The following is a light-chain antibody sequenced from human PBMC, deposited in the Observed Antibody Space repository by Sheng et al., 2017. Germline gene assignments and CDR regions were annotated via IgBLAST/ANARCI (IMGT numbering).Light chain of an antibody. Sequence: DIVLRQSPGTLSLSPGDTATLSCRASQTIDLNFLAWYQQKPGQAPRLLIYGATSRATGIPDRFSGSGSGTDFTLTISRLEPEDFAVYYCQQYVTARWTFGQGTKVDVK. J-gene: IGKJ1*01. CDR1: QTIDLNF. V-gene: IGKV3-20*01. CDR2: GAT. CDR3: QQYVTARWT.